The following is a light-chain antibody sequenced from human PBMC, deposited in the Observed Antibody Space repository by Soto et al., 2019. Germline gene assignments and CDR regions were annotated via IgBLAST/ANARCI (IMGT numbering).Light chain of an antibody. V-gene: IGLV2-14*01. Sequence: QSVLTQPASVSGSPGQSITISCTGTSSDVGAYNYVSWYQQHPGKAPKLMIYDVSNRPSGGSNRFSGSKSGDTASLTISGLQADDEADYYCSSYTDNSTLDVFGTGTKLTVL. CDR2: DVS. CDR1: SSDVGAYNY. CDR3: SSYTDNSTLDV. J-gene: IGLJ1*01.